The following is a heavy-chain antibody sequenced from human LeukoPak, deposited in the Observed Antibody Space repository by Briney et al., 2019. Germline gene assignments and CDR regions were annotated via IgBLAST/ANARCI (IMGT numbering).Heavy chain of an antibody. J-gene: IGHJ5*02. CDR1: GGSISSSSYY. CDR2: IYYSGST. V-gene: IGHV4-39*01. D-gene: IGHD4-17*01. CDR3: AMTTVTTLDWFDP. Sequence: PSETLSLTCTVSGGSISSSSYYWGWIRQPPGKGLEWIGSIYYSGSTYYNPSLKSRVTMSVDTSKNQFSLKLSSVTAADTAVYYCAMTTVTTLDWFDPWGQGTLVTVSS.